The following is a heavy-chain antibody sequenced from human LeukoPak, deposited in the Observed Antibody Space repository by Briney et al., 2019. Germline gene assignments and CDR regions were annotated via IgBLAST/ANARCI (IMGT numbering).Heavy chain of an antibody. V-gene: IGHV3-23*01. J-gene: IGHJ4*02. CDR1: GFTFSSYG. Sequence: GSLRLSCAASGFTFSSYGMSWVRQAPGKGLDWVSAISGSGGSIYYADSVKGRFTISRDNSKNTLYLQINSLRAEDTAVYYCAKDPSVYHGDYIIRWGQGTLVTVSS. CDR2: ISGSGGSI. CDR3: AKDPSVYHGDYIIR. D-gene: IGHD4-17*01.